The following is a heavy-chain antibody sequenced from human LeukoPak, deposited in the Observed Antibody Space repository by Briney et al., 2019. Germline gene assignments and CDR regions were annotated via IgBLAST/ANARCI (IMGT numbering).Heavy chain of an antibody. D-gene: IGHD4-23*01. Sequence: PGRSLRLSCAASGFTFDDYAMHWVRQAPGKGLEWVSGISWNSGSIGYADSVKGRFTISRDNAKNSLYLQMNSLRAEDTALYYCAKDPGGNSDYYGMDVWGQGTTVTVSS. CDR3: AKDPGGNSDYYGMDV. V-gene: IGHV3-9*01. CDR2: ISWNSGSI. J-gene: IGHJ6*02. CDR1: GFTFDDYA.